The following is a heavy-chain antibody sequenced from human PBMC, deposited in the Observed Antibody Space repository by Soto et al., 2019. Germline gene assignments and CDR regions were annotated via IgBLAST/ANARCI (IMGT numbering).Heavy chain of an antibody. Sequence: EVQLVESGGGLVQPGGSLRLSCAASGFTFSSYWMHWVRHAPGKGLVWVSRINSDGSSTSYADSVKGRYTISRDNATSTLYLQMNSRRAEDTAVYYCARVRPPSIAAAGTFRSDPWGQGTLVTVSS. D-gene: IGHD6-13*01. J-gene: IGHJ5*02. V-gene: IGHV3-74*01. CDR1: GFTFSSYW. CDR3: ARVRPPSIAAAGTFRSDP. CDR2: INSDGSST.